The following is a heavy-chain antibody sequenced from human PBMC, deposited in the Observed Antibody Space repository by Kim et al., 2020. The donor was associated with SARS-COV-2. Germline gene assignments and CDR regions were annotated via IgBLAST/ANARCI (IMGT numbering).Heavy chain of an antibody. CDR2: IYYSGST. CDR1: GGSISSYY. J-gene: IGHJ4*02. Sequence: SETLSLTCTVSGGSISSYYWSWIRQPPGKGLEWIGYIYYSGSTNYNPSLKSRVTISVDTSKNQFSLKLSSVTAADTAVYYCARALAAAENFDYWGQGTLV. V-gene: IGHV4-59*01. D-gene: IGHD6-13*01. CDR3: ARALAAAENFDY.